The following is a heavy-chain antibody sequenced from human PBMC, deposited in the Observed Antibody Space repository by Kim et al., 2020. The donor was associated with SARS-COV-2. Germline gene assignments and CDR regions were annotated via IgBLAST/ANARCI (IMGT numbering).Heavy chain of an antibody. CDR1: GDSVSSNSAA. Sequence: SQTLSLTCAISGDSVSSNSAAWNWIRQSPSRGLEWLGRTYYRSKWYNDYAVSVKSRITINPDTSKNQFSLQLNSVTPEDTAVYYCARADGHYGSGSSLTHYYYYYGMDVWGQGTTVTVSS. J-gene: IGHJ6*02. V-gene: IGHV6-1*01. CDR2: TYYRSKWYN. CDR3: ARADGHYGSGSSLTHYYYYYGMDV. D-gene: IGHD3-10*01.